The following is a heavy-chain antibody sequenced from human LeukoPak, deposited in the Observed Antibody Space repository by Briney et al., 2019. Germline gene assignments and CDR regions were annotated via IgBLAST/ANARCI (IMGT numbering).Heavy chain of an antibody. CDR2: INPNSGGT. CDR3: ARDYGSGYGMDV. V-gene: IGHV1-2*02. CDR1: GYTFTVYY. D-gene: IGHD3-10*01. Sequence: ASVKVSCKASGYTFTVYYMHWVRQASGQGLEYMGWINPNSGGTNYAQKFQGRVTMTRDTSISTAYMELSSLRSDDTAVYSCARDYGSGYGMDVWGQGTTVTVSS. J-gene: IGHJ6*02.